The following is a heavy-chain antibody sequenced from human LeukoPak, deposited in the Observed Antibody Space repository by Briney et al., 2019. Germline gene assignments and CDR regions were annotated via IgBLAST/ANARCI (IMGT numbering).Heavy chain of an antibody. Sequence: GGSLRLSCAASGFTFSSYEMIWVRKAPGKGQEWVSYINSSGNTIYYADSVKGRFTISRDNAKNSLYLQMDSLRAEDTAVYYCARGGGYYGSGSLHYYYYGMDVWGQGTTVTVSS. CDR2: INSSGNTI. D-gene: IGHD3-10*01. CDR3: ARGGGYYGSGSLHYYYYGMDV. V-gene: IGHV3-48*03. J-gene: IGHJ6*02. CDR1: GFTFSSYE.